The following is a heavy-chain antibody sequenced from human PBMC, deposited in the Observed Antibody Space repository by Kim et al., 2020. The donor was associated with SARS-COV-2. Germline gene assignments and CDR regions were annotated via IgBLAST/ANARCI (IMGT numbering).Heavy chain of an antibody. CDR3: ARDYSSSWYPVYYYGMDV. V-gene: IGHV4-31*03. Sequence: SETLSLTCTVSCGSISSGGYYWSWIRQHPGKGLEWFGYIYYSGSTYYNPSLKSRVTISVDTSKNQFSLKLSSVTAADTAVYYCARDYSSSWYPVYYYGMDVWGQGTTVTVSS. CDR1: CGSISSGGYY. J-gene: IGHJ6*02. D-gene: IGHD6-13*01. CDR2: IYYSGST.